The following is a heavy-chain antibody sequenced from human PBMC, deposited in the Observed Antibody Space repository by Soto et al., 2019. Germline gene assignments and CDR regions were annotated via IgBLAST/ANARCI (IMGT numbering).Heavy chain of an antibody. D-gene: IGHD6-13*01. CDR1: WDSVSSNSAA. Sequence: SQTLSLTCSISWDSVSSNSAAWNWIRQSPSRGLEWLGRTYYRSKWYNDYAVSVKSRISINPDTSKNQFSLQLNSVTPEDTAVYYCARASYSSTWYWFFDYWGQGALVTVSS. J-gene: IGHJ4*02. CDR2: TYYRSKWYN. CDR3: ARASYSSTWYWFFDY. V-gene: IGHV6-1*01.